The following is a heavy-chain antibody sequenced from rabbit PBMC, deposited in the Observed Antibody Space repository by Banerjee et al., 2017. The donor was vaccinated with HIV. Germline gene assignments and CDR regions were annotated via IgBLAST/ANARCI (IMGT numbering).Heavy chain of an antibody. CDR1: GFSFSSSYW. Sequence: QEQLEESGGDLVKPGGTLTLTCTASGFSFSSSYWMYWVRQARGKGLEWIGCIYAGSSGSTNYANWAKGRFTISKTSSTTVTLQMTSLTAADTATYFCARNGGMLDYRLWGPGTLVTVS. CDR2: IYAGSSGST. J-gene: IGHJ6*01. CDR3: ARNGGMLDYRL. V-gene: IGHV1S45*01. D-gene: IGHD6-1*01.